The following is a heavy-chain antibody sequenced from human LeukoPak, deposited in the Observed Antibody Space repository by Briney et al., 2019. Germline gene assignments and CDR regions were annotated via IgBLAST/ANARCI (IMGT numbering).Heavy chain of an antibody. CDR1: GGSISSTSYQ. V-gene: IGHV4-39*01. CDR2: IYFGGNT. J-gene: IGHJ6*03. CDR3: ARLRRTAVTTYNYYHYMDV. D-gene: IGHD4-11*01. Sequence: SETLSLTCTVSGGSISSTSYQWGRLRQPPGRGLEWIGNIYFGGNTYYNPSLNYRVTVSVDTSKNQFSLQLSSVTAADTAVYYCARLRRTAVTTYNYYHYMDVWGKGTTVTVSS.